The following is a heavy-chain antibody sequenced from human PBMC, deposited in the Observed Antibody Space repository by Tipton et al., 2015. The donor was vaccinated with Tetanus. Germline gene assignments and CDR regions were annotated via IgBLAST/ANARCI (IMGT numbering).Heavy chain of an antibody. CDR2: IYTGGSA. CDR1: GVTVSGNY. D-gene: IGHD3-10*01. V-gene: IGHV3-66*02. Sequence: SLRLSCAASGVTVSGNYMSWVRQAPGKGLEWVSVIYTGGSADYTDSVKGRFTISRDNSNNSLSLQMNSLRPEDTAVYYCAKEFQRARIRFFDSWGQGTQVTASS. CDR3: AKEFQRARIRFFDS. J-gene: IGHJ4*02.